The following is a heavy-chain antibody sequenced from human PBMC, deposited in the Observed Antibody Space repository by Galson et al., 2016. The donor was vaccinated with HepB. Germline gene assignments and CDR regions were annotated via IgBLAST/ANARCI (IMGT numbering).Heavy chain of an antibody. V-gene: IGHV4-59*03. J-gene: IGHJ4*02. CDR1: GGSIGSDY. D-gene: IGHD5-18*01. CDR2: ISHTGST. CDR3: ARSFRAYSYRLPAY. Sequence: SETLSLTCTVSGGSIGSDYWSWVRQPPGKGLEWIGYISHTGSTYYNPSLKSRLTLSLDTSKNQLSLKLTSVTAADTAVYYCARSFRAYSYRLPAYWGQGTLVTVSS.